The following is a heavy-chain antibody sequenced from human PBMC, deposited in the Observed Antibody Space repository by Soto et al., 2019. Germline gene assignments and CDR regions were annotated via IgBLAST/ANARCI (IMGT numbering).Heavy chain of an antibody. CDR1: GFTFSSYA. CDR3: ARGDGPGSYLVDY. D-gene: IGHD3-10*01. V-gene: IGHV3-30*14. Sequence: QVQLVESGGGVVQPGRSLRLSCAASGFTFSSYAMHWVRQPPGKGLEWVTLMSHDGGHIQYADSVRGRFTISRDNSNNTLALQMNSLRPDDTAVYYCARGDGPGSYLVDYWGQGSLVVVSS. CDR2: MSHDGGHI. J-gene: IGHJ4*02.